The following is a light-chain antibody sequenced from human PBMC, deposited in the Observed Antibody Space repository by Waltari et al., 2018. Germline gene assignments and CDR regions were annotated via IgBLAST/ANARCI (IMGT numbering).Light chain of an antibody. V-gene: IGLV2-23*02. CDR2: DVS. Sequence: QSALTQPASVSGSPGQSVTISCTGASSDIRRYDIVPWYQQHPGNAPKPLICDVSKRPSVVYGSFSGSKSADPADLTISRLQFEGEADYYCCSYAGHYIWVFGGGTRSTVL. CDR1: SSDIRRYDI. J-gene: IGLJ3*02. CDR3: CSYAGHYIWV.